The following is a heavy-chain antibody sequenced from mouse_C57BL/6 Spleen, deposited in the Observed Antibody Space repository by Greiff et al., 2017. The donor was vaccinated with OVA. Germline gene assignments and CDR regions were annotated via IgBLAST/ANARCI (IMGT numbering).Heavy chain of an antibody. V-gene: IGHV1-26*01. J-gene: IGHJ4*01. CDR3: ARGSMGDSNYAMDY. D-gene: IGHD1-1*02. Sequence: EVQLQQSGPELVKPGASVKISCKASGYTFTDYYMNWVKQSHGKSLEWIGDINPNNGGTSYNQKFKGKATLTVDKSSSTAYMELRSLTSEDSAVYYGARGSMGDSNYAMDYWGQGTSVTVSS. CDR2: INPNNGGT. CDR1: GYTFTDYY.